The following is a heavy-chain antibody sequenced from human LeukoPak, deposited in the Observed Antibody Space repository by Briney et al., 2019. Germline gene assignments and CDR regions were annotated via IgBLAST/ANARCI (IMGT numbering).Heavy chain of an antibody. CDR3: ARVAGQLWSFWYFDY. CDR1: GFTFSSYW. J-gene: IGHJ4*02. D-gene: IGHD5-18*01. CDR2: INSDGSST. Sequence: GGSLRLSCAASGFTFSSYWMHWVRQAPGKGLVWVSRINSDGSSTSYADSVKGRFTISRDNAKNTLYLQINSLRAEDTAVYYCARVAGQLWSFWYFDYWGQGTLVTVSS. V-gene: IGHV3-74*01.